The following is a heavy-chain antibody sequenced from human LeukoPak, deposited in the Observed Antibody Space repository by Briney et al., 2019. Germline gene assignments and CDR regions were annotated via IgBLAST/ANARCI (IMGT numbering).Heavy chain of an antibody. Sequence: SETLSLTCTVSGGSISSSSYYWSWIRQPPGKGLEWIGYIYYSGSTNYNPSLKSRVTIAVDTSKNQFSLKLSSVTAADTAVYYCARVRYSGSDWGQGTLVTVSS. CDR2: IYYSGST. CDR1: GGSISSSSYY. D-gene: IGHD1-26*01. J-gene: IGHJ1*01. V-gene: IGHV4-61*01. CDR3: ARVRYSGSD.